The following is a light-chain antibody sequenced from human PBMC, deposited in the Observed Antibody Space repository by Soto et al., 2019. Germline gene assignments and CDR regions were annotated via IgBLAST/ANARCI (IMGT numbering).Light chain of an antibody. J-gene: IGKJ1*01. CDR1: RDIGDR. CDR3: QQYNRYFKS. CDR2: TAS. V-gene: IGKV1D-16*01. Sequence: DIQMTQSPSSVSASVGDRVTITCRASRDIGDRLAWFRHKPGKAPQLLIQTASTLVRETPSRFRGSGSGTDFLLTINKLQPEDFETYYCQQYNRYFKSFGQGTKVDIK.